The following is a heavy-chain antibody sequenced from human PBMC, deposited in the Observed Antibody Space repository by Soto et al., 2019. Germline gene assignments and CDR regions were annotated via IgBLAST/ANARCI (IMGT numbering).Heavy chain of an antibody. V-gene: IGHV3-21*01. Sequence: PGGSLRLSCAASGFTFSSYSMNWVRQAPGKGLEWVSSISSSSSYIYYADSVKGRFTISRDNAKNSLYLQMNSLRAEDTAVYYCALNCDYVWGSYLQPYIQHWGQGALVTVSS. J-gene: IGHJ1*01. CDR3: ALNCDYVWGSYLQPYIQH. CDR1: GFTFSSYS. D-gene: IGHD3-16*02. CDR2: ISSSSSYI.